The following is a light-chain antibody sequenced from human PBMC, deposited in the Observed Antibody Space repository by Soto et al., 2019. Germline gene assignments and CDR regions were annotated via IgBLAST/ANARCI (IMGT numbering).Light chain of an antibody. CDR3: QQYNSYS. J-gene: IGKJ1*01. V-gene: IGKV3-20*01. Sequence: VLTQSPATLSLSPGDSATLSCRASQSVSSSYLAWYQQKPGQAPRLLIYGASSRATGIPERFSGSGSGTEFTLTISSLQPDDFATYYRQQYNSYSCGQGTKVDIK. CDR2: GAS. CDR1: QSVSSSY.